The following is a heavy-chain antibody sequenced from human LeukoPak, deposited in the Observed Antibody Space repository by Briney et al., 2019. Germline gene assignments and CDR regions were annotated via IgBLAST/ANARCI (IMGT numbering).Heavy chain of an antibody. J-gene: IGHJ4*02. Sequence: GASLNTSCQASGYHCTNYWIGWVRQLPGKGLECFGIISPGDSDTRYSPSFQGQVTISADKSICTAYLQWSSLKASDTAMYYCARRGDNYGRLDYWGQGILVTVSS. D-gene: IGHD5-24*01. V-gene: IGHV5-51*01. CDR1: GYHCTNYW. CDR3: ARRGDNYGRLDY. CDR2: ISPGDSDT.